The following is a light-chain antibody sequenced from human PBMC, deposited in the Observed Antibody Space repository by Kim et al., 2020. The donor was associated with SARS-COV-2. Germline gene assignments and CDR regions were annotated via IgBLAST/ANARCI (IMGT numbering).Light chain of an antibody. Sequence: TISGACPRTSGNIASNYVQWYQQRPGSAPTTVIYEDSRRPSGVPDRVSASIDTSSNSASLTLSGLTTEDEADYYCQSYDSANHVIFGGGTQLTVL. CDR1: SGNIASNY. J-gene: IGLJ2*01. CDR2: EDS. V-gene: IGLV6-57*03. CDR3: QSYDSANHVI.